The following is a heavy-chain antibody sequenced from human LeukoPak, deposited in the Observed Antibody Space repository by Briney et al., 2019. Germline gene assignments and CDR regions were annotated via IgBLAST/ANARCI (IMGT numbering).Heavy chain of an antibody. CDR2: IKQDGSDK. D-gene: IGHD3-22*01. CDR1: GFTFSSYG. Sequence: GGYLRLSCAASGFTFSSYGINWVRQAPGKGLEWLANIKQDGSDKYYVDSVKGRFTISRDNAKNSLYLQMNSLRAEDTAVYYCARAHSSGYFWAYYFDYWGQGTLVTVSS. J-gene: IGHJ4*02. V-gene: IGHV3-7*03. CDR3: ARAHSSGYFWAYYFDY.